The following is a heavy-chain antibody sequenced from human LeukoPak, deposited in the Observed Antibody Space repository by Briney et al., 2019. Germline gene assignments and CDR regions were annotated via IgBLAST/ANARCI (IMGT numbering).Heavy chain of an antibody. V-gene: IGHV3-49*03. D-gene: IGHD4-23*01. J-gene: IGHJ4*02. CDR3: TRDPHYYHGNPHDF. Sequence: GGSLRPSCTASGFTFGDYALSWFRQAPGKGLEWLSFIRSKDHGGTTEYAASVKGRFTISRDDSNSIAYLQMNSLIIEDTAVYFCTRDPHYYHGNPHDFWGQGTRVTVSS. CDR1: GFTFGDYA. CDR2: IRSKDHGGTT.